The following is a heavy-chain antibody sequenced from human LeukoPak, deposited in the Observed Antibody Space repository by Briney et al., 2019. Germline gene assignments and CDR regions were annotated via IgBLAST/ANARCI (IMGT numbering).Heavy chain of an antibody. CDR2: IYYSGST. J-gene: IGHJ5*02. Sequence: PSETLSLTCTVSNYSITSGYFYWGWIRQPPGKGLEWIGSIYYSGSTYYNPSLKSRVTISVDTSKNQFSLKLSSVTAADTAVYYCASSVVRGVIIPSYNWFDPWGQGTLVTVSS. V-gene: IGHV4-39*01. D-gene: IGHD3-10*01. CDR1: NYSITSGYFY. CDR3: ASSVVRGVIIPSYNWFDP.